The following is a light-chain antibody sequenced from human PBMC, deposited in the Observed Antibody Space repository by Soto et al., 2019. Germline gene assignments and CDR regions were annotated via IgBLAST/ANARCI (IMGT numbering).Light chain of an antibody. Sequence: QSALTQPASVSGSPGHSITISCTGTSSDVGGYNYVSWYQHHPGKAPKLMIYDVSNRPSGVSNRFSGSKSGNTASLIISGLQAEDEADYYCSSYTSSSTLSTYVFGTGTQLTVL. CDR3: SSYTSSSTLSTYV. CDR2: DVS. J-gene: IGLJ1*01. V-gene: IGLV2-14*03. CDR1: SSDVGGYNY.